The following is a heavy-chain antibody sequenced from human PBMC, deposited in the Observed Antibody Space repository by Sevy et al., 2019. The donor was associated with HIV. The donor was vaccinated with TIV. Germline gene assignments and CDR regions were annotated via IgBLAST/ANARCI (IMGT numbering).Heavy chain of an antibody. J-gene: IGHJ4*02. D-gene: IGHD6-19*01. Sequence: AAVKVSCKASGGIFRSYGISWVRQAPGQGLEWMGGIIPILGSVNYAQKFQGRVTITADESTQTAYMELSSLRSEDTAVYYCARGCGNAWYYFDYWGQETLVTVSS. CDR2: IIPILGSV. CDR1: GGIFRSYG. CDR3: ARGCGNAWYYFDY. V-gene: IGHV1-69*13.